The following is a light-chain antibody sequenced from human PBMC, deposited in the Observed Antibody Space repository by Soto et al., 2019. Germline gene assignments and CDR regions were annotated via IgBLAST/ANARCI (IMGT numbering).Light chain of an antibody. CDR2: DVS. CDR3: QKYDSALRT. J-gene: IGKJ4*01. CDR1: QSINNL. Sequence: DVQMTQSPSTLSASVGDRVTITCRASQSINNLLAWYQQKPGKAPKFLIYDVSTLESGVPSRFSGSGSGTEFTLTISSLQPEDFATYYCQKYDSALRTFGGGTTVEI. V-gene: IGKV1-5*01.